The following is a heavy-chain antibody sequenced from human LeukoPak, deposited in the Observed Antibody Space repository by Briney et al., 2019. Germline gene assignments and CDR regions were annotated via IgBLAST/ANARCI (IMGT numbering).Heavy chain of an antibody. CDR3: ARDYGDYDAFDI. V-gene: IGHV3-48*01. Sequence: PGGSLRLSCAASGFTFSTYSMNWVRQAPGKGLEWVSYISSSSSTTYNADSVKGRFTISRDNSKNTLYLQMNSLRAEDTAVYYCARDYGDYDAFDIWGQGTMVTVSS. CDR1: GFTFSTYS. D-gene: IGHD4-17*01. J-gene: IGHJ3*02. CDR2: ISSSSSTT.